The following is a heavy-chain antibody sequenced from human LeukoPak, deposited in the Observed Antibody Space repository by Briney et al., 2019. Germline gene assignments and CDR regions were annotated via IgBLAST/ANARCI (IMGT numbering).Heavy chain of an antibody. Sequence: GGSLRLSCAASGFTFSSYAMHWVRQAPGKGLEYVSAIGSNGGSTYYANSVKGRFTISRDNSKNTLYLQMGSLRAEDMAVYYCARATRYYGSGSYSDYWGQGTLVTVSS. J-gene: IGHJ4*02. CDR2: IGSNGGST. CDR1: GFTFSSYA. D-gene: IGHD3-10*01. CDR3: ARATRYYGSGSYSDY. V-gene: IGHV3-64*01.